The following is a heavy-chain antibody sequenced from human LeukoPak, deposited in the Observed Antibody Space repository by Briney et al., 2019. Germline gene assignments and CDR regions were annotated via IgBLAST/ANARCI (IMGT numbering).Heavy chain of an antibody. V-gene: IGHV3-33*01. CDR1: GFTFSSYG. Sequence: GGSLRLSCAASGFTFSSYGVHWVRQAPGKGLEWVAVIWYDGSNKYYADSVKGRFTISRDNSKNTLYLQMNSLRAEDTAVYYCATHSGIAVAYYYYGMDVWGQGTTVTVSS. D-gene: IGHD6-19*01. J-gene: IGHJ6*02. CDR2: IWYDGSNK. CDR3: ATHSGIAVAYYYYGMDV.